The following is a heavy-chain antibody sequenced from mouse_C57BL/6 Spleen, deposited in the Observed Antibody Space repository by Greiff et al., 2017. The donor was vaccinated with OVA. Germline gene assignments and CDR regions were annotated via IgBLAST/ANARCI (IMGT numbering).Heavy chain of an antibody. CDR3: ARLEGY. J-gene: IGHJ2*01. V-gene: IGHV5-17*01. CDR1: GFTFSDYG. Sequence: EVKLVESGGGLVKPGGSLKLSCAASGFTFSDYGMHWVRQAPEKGLDWVAYISSGSSTIYYADTVKGRFTISRDNAKNTLFLQMTSLRSEDTAMYYCARLEGYWGQGTTLTVSS. CDR2: ISSGSSTI.